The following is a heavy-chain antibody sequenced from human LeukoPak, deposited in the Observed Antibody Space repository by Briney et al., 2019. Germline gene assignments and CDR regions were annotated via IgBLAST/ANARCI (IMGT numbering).Heavy chain of an antibody. D-gene: IGHD6-13*01. Sequence: SETLSLTCTASGGSISSYYRSWIRQPPGKGLEWIGDISYSGSTNYNASLKSRVTISVDTSKNQFSLQVSPVTAADTAVYYCARLSRELQLVPDYFDYWGQGTLVTVSS. V-gene: IGHV4-59*08. CDR3: ARLSRELQLVPDYFDY. CDR2: ISYSGST. J-gene: IGHJ4*02. CDR1: GGSISSYY.